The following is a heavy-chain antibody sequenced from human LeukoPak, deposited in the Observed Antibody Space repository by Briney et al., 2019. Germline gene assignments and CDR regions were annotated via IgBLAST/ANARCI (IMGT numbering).Heavy chain of an antibody. J-gene: IGHJ4*02. CDR1: GGSISSYY. V-gene: IGHV4-59*12. D-gene: IGHD3-16*02. Sequence: SETLSLTCTVSGGSISSYYWSWIRQPPGKGLEWIGYIYYSGSTNYNPSLKSRVTMSVDTSKNQFSLKLSSVTAADTAVYYCARDFGGYDYVWGSYRKGFDYWGQGTLVTVSS. CDR2: IYYSGST. CDR3: ARDFGGYDYVWGSYRKGFDY.